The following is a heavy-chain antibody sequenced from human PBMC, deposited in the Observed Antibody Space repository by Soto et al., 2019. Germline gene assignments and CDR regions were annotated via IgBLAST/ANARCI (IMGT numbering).Heavy chain of an antibody. J-gene: IGHJ5*02. CDR2: ISGSGGST. CDR1: GFTFSSYA. D-gene: IGHD2-2*01. Sequence: EMQLLESGGGLVQPGGSLRLSCAASGFTFSSYAMSWVRQAPGKGLEWVSAISGSGGSTYYADSVKGRFTISRDNSKDTLYLQMNSLRAEDTAVYYCAKDGCSSTSCYDYNWFDPWGQGTLVTVSS. CDR3: AKDGCSSTSCYDYNWFDP. V-gene: IGHV3-23*01.